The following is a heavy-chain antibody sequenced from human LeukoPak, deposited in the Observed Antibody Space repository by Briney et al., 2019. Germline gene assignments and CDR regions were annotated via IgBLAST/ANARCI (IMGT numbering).Heavy chain of an antibody. CDR3: ARVQQELAYDY. CDR2: ISYDGTKK. CDR1: GFTFSAYP. V-gene: IGHV3-30*04. Sequence: GRSLRLSCAASGFTFSAYPMYWVRHSPGKGLDWVAVISYDGTKKYYADSVKGRFTISRDNSDNTLYLQMNDLRAEDTALYYCARVQQELAYDYCGQGTLVTVSS. J-gene: IGHJ4*02. D-gene: IGHD6-13*01.